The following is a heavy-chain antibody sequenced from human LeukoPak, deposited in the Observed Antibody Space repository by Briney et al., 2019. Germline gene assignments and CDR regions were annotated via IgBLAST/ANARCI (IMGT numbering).Heavy chain of an antibody. CDR2: ISAYNGNT. D-gene: IGHD4-17*01. Sequence: ASVKVSCKASGYTFTSYGISWVRRAPGQGLEWMGWISAYNGNTNYAQKLQGRVTMTTDTSTSTAYMELRSLRSDDTAVYYCARAVNYGDKSLAFDIWGQGTMVTVSS. J-gene: IGHJ3*02. CDR3: ARAVNYGDKSLAFDI. V-gene: IGHV1-18*01. CDR1: GYTFTSYG.